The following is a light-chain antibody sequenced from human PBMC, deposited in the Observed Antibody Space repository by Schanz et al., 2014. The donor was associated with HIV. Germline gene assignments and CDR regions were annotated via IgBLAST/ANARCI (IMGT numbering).Light chain of an antibody. J-gene: IGKJ3*01. Sequence: EIVLTQSPGTLSLSPGERATLSCRASQSVSSSYLAWYQQKPGQAPRLLISVASNRASGIPARFSGSGSGTDFTLTISSLEPEDYAVYYCQQRSSWPFAFGPGTKVDIK. V-gene: IGKV3D-20*02. CDR3: QQRSSWPFA. CDR1: QSVSSSY. CDR2: VAS.